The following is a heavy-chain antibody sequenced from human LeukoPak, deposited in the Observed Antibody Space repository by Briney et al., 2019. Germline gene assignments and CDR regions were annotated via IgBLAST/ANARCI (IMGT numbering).Heavy chain of an antibody. CDR1: GFTFSSYW. CDR3: ARDFIVSYYDSSGFGY. CDR2: IKQDGSEK. Sequence: PGGSLRFSCAASGFTFSSYWMSWVRQAPGKGLEWVAPIKQDGSEKYYVDSVKGRFTISRDNAKNSLYLQMNSLRAEDTAVYYCARDFIVSYYDSSGFGYWGQGTLVTVSS. V-gene: IGHV3-7*05. D-gene: IGHD3-22*01. J-gene: IGHJ4*02.